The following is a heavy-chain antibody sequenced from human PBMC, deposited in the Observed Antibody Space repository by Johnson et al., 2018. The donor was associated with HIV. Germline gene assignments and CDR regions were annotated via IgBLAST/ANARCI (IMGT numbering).Heavy chain of an antibody. Sequence: QVQLVESGGGVVQPGRSLRLSCAASGFTFSSYAMHWVRQAPGKGLEWVSAITGSGSSTYYSDSVKGRFPLSRDNSKNTLYLQMNSLRAEDTAVYYCAKEYYYDSSGVPDAFDIWGQGTMVTVSS. J-gene: IGHJ3*02. D-gene: IGHD3-22*01. CDR3: AKEYYYDSSGVPDAFDI. V-gene: IGHV3-NL1*01. CDR2: ITGSGSST. CDR1: GFTFSSYA.